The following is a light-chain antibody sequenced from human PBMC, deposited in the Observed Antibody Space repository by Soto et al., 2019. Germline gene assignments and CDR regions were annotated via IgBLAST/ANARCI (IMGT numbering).Light chain of an antibody. CDR2: DAS. CDR3: QQHYSLPYT. Sequence: DIQMTQSPSSLSAFVGDRVTITCQASQDITKYLNWYQQRPGKAPKLLIYDASNLETGAPPRFSPSGSGTYFSFTISSLQPEDVATYDCQQHYSLPYTFGPGTKVEIK. J-gene: IGKJ3*01. CDR1: QDITKY. V-gene: IGKV1-33*01.